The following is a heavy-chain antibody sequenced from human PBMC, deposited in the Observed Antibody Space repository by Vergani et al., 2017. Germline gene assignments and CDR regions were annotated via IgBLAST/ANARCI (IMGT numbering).Heavy chain of an antibody. CDR2: IIPIFGTA. D-gene: IGHD6-19*01. CDR1: GGTFSSYA. CDR3: ARAKDRYSSGWYCPFDY. Sequence: QVQLVQSGAEVKKPGSSVKVSCKASGGTFSSYAISWVRQAPGQGLEWMGGIIPIFGTANYAQKFQGRATITADESTSTAYMELSSLRSEDTAVYYCARAKDRYSSGWYCPFDYWGQGTLVTVSS. J-gene: IGHJ4*02. V-gene: IGHV1-69*01.